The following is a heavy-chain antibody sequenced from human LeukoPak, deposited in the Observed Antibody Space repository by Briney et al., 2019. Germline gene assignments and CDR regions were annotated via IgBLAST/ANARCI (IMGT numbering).Heavy chain of an antibody. CDR1: GFTFTSYS. CDR2: ISGGGGST. V-gene: IGHV3-23*01. CDR3: AKGATGGSYYFDY. Sequence: GGSLRLSCAASGFTFTSYSMNWVRQAPGKGLEWVSTISGGGGSTYYADSVKGRFTISRDNSKNTLYLQVNSLRAEDTAVYYCAKGATGGSYYFDYWGQGTLVTVSS. J-gene: IGHJ4*02. D-gene: IGHD1-26*01.